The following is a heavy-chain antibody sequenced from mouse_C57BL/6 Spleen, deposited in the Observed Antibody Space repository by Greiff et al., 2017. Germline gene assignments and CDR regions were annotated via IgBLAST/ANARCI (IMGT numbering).Heavy chain of an antibody. D-gene: IGHD1-1*01. CDR2: INPNYGTT. J-gene: IGHJ1*03. CDR1: GYSFTDYN. CDR3: ARGAITTVDPYWYFDV. Sequence: VQLQQSGPELVKPGASVKISCKASGYSFTDYNMNWVKQSTGKSLEWIGVINPNYGTTSYNQKFKGKATLTVDQSSSTAYIQLNSLTSEDSAVYYCARGAITTVDPYWYFDVWGTGTTVTVSS. V-gene: IGHV1-39*01.